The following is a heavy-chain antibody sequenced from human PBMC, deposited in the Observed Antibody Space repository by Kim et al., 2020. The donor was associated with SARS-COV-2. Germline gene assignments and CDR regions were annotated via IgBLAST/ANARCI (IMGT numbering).Heavy chain of an antibody. V-gene: IGHV4-59*01. Sequence: SETLSLTCTVSGGSISSYYWSWIRQPPGKGLEWIGYIYYSGSTNYNPSLKSRVTISVDTSKNQFSLKLSSVTAADTAVYYCARGHWYYYDSSGYPRGPYYYYGMDVWGQGTTVTVSS. CDR1: GGSISSYY. CDR2: IYYSGST. D-gene: IGHD3-22*01. CDR3: ARGHWYYYDSSGYPRGPYYYYGMDV. J-gene: IGHJ6*02.